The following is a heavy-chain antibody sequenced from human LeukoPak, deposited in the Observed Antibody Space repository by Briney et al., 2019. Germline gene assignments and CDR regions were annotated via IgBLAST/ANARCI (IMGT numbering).Heavy chain of an antibody. D-gene: IGHD6-19*01. CDR1: GGSISSSSYY. CDR3: ARCPVAGTPAFDI. Sequence: SETLSLTCTVSGGSISSSSYYWGWIRQPPGKGLEWIGSIYYSGSTYYNPSLKSRVTISVDTSKNQFSLKLSSVTAADTAVYYCARCPVAGTPAFDIWGQGTMVTVSS. V-gene: IGHV4-39*07. CDR2: IYYSGST. J-gene: IGHJ3*02.